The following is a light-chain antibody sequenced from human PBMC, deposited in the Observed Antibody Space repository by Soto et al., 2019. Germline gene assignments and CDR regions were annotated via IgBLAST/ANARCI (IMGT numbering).Light chain of an antibody. J-gene: IGLJ2*01. Sequence: QSALTQPPSASGSPGQSVTISCTGSSSDAGGYNYVSWYQQHPGKAPKLMIYEVSKRPSGVPDRFSGSKSGNTASLTVSGLQAEDEADYYCSSYAGSGTLFGGGTKVTVL. CDR1: SSDAGGYNY. CDR2: EVS. V-gene: IGLV2-8*01. CDR3: SSYAGSGTL.